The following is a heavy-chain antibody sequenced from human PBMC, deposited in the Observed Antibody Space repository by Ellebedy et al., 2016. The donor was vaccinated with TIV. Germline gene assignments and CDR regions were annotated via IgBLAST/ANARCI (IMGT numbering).Heavy chain of an antibody. CDR1: GGSINSYY. CDR2: VFYSGST. CDR3: ARTKAVAGTFCFDS. J-gene: IGHJ4*02. Sequence: GSLRLSCTASGGSINSYYWSWIRQPPGKGLEWIGYVFYSGSTHYNPSLKSRVTISVDTSRNQFSLKLSSVTAADTAVYYCARTKAVAGTFCFDSWGQGTLVPVSS. V-gene: IGHV4-59*01. D-gene: IGHD6-19*01.